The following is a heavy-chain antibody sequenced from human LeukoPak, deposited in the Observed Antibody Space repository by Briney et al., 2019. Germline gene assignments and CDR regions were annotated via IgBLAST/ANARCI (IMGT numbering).Heavy chain of an antibody. CDR3: ARSRATYGDYGLFDY. V-gene: IGHV4-4*07. J-gene: IGHJ4*02. D-gene: IGHD4-17*01. Sequence: SETLSLTCSVSGGSISSYYWSWIRQPAGKGLEWIGRIYTSGSTNYNPSLKSRVTMSVDMSKNQFSLKLSSVTAADTAVYYCARSRATYGDYGLFDYWGQGTLVTVSS. CDR2: IYTSGST. CDR1: GGSISSYY.